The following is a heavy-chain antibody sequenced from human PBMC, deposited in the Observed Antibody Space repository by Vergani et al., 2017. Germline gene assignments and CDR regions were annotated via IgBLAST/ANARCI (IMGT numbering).Heavy chain of an antibody. J-gene: IGHJ6*02. CDR1: GFTFSSYG. Sequence: VQLVESGGGVVQPGRSLRLSCAASGFTFSSYGMHWVRQAPGKGLEWVSAISGSGGSTYYADSVKGRFTISRDNSKNTLYLQMNSLRAEDTAVYYCAKVRDGTGYYYGMDVWGQGTTVTVSS. V-gene: IGHV3-23*04. CDR3: AKVRDGTGYYYGMDV. D-gene: IGHD1-14*01. CDR2: ISGSGGST.